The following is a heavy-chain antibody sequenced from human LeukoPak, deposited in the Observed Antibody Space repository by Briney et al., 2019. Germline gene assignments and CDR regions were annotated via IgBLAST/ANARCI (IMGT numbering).Heavy chain of an antibody. V-gene: IGHV4-34*01. CDR3: ARASPSMDV. CDR1: GGPFSGYS. CDR2: IYHSGST. Sequence: SETLSLTCAVSGGPFSGYSWNWIRQPPGKGLEWIGEIYHSGSTNYNPSLKSRVTISVDKSKNQFSLKLSSVTAADTAVYHCARASPSMDVWGQGTTVTVSS. J-gene: IGHJ6*02.